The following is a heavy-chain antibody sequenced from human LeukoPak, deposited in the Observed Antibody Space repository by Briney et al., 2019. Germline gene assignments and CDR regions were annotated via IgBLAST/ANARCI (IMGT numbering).Heavy chain of an antibody. CDR3: ARGDYSSGWYDPFDY. Sequence: GGSLRLSCAASGFTFSSYGMHWVRQAPGKGLEWVAVIWYDGSNKYYADSVKGRFTISRDNSENTLYLQMNSLRAEDTAVYYCARGDYSSGWYDPFDYWGQEPWSPSPQ. CDR2: IWYDGSNK. V-gene: IGHV3-33*01. J-gene: IGHJ4*01. D-gene: IGHD6-19*01. CDR1: GFTFSSYG.